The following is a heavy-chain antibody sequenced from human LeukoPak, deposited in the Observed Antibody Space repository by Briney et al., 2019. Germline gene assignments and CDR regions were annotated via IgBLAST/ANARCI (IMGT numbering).Heavy chain of an antibody. D-gene: IGHD2-15*01. CDR3: ARVGYCSGGSCYSYRFDY. CDR1: GYTFTSYG. Sequence: GASVKVSCKAFGYTFTSYGISWVRQAPGQGLEWMGWISAYNGNANYAQKLQGRVTMTTDTSTSTAYMELRSLRSDDTAVYYCARVGYCSGGSCYSYRFDYWGQGTLVTVSS. J-gene: IGHJ4*02. V-gene: IGHV1-18*01. CDR2: ISAYNGNA.